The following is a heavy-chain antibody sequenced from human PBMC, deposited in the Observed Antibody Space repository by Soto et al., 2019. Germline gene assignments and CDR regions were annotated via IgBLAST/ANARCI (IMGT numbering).Heavy chain of an antibody. CDR2: ISSSSSTI. CDR1: GFTFSSYS. D-gene: IGHD3-22*01. CDR3: ARDQGEYYYDSSGYFNAFDI. V-gene: IGHV3-48*02. Sequence: GGSLRLSCAASGFTFSSYSMNWGRQAPGEGLEWVSYISSSSSTIYYADSVKGRFTISRDNAKNSLYLQMNSLRDEDTAVYYCARDQGEYYYDSSGYFNAFDIWGQGTMVTVS. J-gene: IGHJ3*02.